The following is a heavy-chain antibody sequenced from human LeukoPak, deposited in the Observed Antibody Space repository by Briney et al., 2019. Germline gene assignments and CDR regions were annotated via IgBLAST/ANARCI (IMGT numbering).Heavy chain of an antibody. CDR3: ARAHDFWSGPFDY. Sequence: ASVKVSCKASRYTLTSYYVHWVRQAPGQGLEWMGIINPLGGSTNYAQKFQGRVTMTRDTSTSTVYMELSSLRSEDTAVYYCARAHDFWSGPFDYWGQGTLVTVSS. J-gene: IGHJ4*02. V-gene: IGHV1-46*01. CDR1: RYTLTSYY. D-gene: IGHD3-3*01. CDR2: INPLGGST.